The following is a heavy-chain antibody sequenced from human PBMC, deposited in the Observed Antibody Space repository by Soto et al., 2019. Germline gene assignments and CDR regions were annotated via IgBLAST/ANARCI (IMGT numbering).Heavy chain of an antibody. Sequence: EVQLVESGGALVQPGGSLRLSCAASGFRFSIYSMNWVRQAPGKGLEWSAYITSDTKTIKYGDSVKGRFTISRDNAKNSVYLQMNSLSDEDTAVYYCARSVEGHFDYCGQGTVVTVSS. CDR3: ARSVEGHFDY. D-gene: IGHD6-19*01. V-gene: IGHV3-48*02. CDR1: GFRFSIYS. CDR2: ITSDTKTI. J-gene: IGHJ4*02.